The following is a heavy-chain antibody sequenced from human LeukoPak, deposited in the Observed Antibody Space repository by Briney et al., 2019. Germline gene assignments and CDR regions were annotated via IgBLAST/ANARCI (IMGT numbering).Heavy chain of an antibody. CDR2: IGTYNGNT. D-gene: IGHD3-9*01. CDR3: ARDRLDLATTIIFDY. Sequence: ASVKVSCKASGYSFTNYGIAWVRQAPGQGLEWMGWIGTYNGNTDYAQKFQGRVTITTDTYTRTAYLELRSLRFDDTAVYYCARDRLDLATTIIFDYWGQGTLVTVSS. CDR1: GYSFTNYG. J-gene: IGHJ4*02. V-gene: IGHV1-18*01.